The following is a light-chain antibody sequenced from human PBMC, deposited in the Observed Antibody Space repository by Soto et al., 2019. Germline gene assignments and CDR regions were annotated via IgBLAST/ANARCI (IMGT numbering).Light chain of an antibody. Sequence: ASQSIDTWLAWHQQKPGKAPKLLISKASSLESGVPSRFSGSGSGTEFTLTISSLQPDDFATYYCQQYNSRRTFGQGTKVDIK. J-gene: IGKJ1*01. CDR1: QSIDTW. CDR3: QQYNSRRT. CDR2: KAS. V-gene: IGKV1-5*03.